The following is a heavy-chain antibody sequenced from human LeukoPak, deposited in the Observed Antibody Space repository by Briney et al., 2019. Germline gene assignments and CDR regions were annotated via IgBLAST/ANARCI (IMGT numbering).Heavy chain of an antibody. J-gene: IGHJ4*02. V-gene: IGHV3-30*02. D-gene: IGHD5-12*01. CDR3: AKGYSGYDLQGGYFDY. CDR1: GFTFSSYG. CDR2: IRYDGSNK. Sequence: GGSLRLSCAASGFTFSSYGMHWVRQAPGKGLEWVAFIRYDGSNKYYADSVKGRFTISRDNSKNTLYLQMNSLRAEDTAVYYCAKGYSGYDLQGGYFDYWGQGTLVTVSS.